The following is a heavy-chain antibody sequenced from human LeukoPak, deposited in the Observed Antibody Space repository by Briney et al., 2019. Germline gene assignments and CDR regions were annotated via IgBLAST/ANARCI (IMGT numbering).Heavy chain of an antibody. D-gene: IGHD4-17*01. V-gene: IGHV3-53*01. CDR3: ARGHYGDYGFYFDY. CDR2: IYSGGST. J-gene: IGHJ4*02. CDR1: GFTVSSNY. Sequence: GGSLRLSCAASGFTVSSNYMSWVRQAPGKGLEWVSVIYSGGSTYYADSVKGRFTISRDNSKNTPYLQMNSLRAEDTAVYYCARGHYGDYGFYFDYWGQGTLVTVSS.